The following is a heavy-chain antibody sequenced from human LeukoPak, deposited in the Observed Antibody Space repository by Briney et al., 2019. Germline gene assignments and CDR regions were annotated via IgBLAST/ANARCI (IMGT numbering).Heavy chain of an antibody. CDR3: ARRGESANYGDYRFDY. CDR2: INHNGNVN. V-gene: IGHV3-7*03. J-gene: IGHJ4*02. Sequence: SGGSLRLSCAASGFTFSSYWMNWARQAPGKGLEWVASINHNGNVNYYVDSVKGRFTISRDNAKNSLYLQMNSLRAEDTAVYYCARRGESANYGDYRFDYWGQGTLVTVSS. CDR1: GFTFSSYW. D-gene: IGHD4-17*01.